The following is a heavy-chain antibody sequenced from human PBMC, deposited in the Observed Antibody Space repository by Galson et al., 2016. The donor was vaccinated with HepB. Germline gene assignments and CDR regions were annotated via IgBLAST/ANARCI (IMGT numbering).Heavy chain of an antibody. D-gene: IGHD2-2*01. CDR3: VQGSTAPAV. CDR1: GFTFRNYG. Sequence: SLRLSCAASGFTFRNYGMTWVRQAPGKGLEVVSSISRSGDSTDYADSVKGRFPISRVNSKNTLSLQMNSLPADDTAIYYCVQGSTAPAVWGKGAPVTVPS. CDR2: ISRSGDST. V-gene: IGHV3-23*01. J-gene: IGHJ6*04.